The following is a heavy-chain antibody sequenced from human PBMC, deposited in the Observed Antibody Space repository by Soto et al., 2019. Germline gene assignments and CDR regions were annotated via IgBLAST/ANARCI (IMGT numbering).Heavy chain of an antibody. D-gene: IGHD3-10*01. CDR3: ARVPRGVYYGMDV. J-gene: IGHJ6*02. CDR1: GGTCISYG. Sequence: ASEKVSCKASGGTCISYGISLLLQAPGQRLEWMGWINPNSGTTNYAQKFQGWVTMTRDTSITTVYTEVSRLRSDDTAVYYCARVPRGVYYGMDVWGQGTTVTVSS. V-gene: IGHV1-2*04. CDR2: INPNSGTT.